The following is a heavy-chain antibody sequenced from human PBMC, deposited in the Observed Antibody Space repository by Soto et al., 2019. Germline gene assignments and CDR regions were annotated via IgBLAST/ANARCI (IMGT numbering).Heavy chain of an antibody. J-gene: IGHJ3*02. D-gene: IGHD2-15*01. V-gene: IGHV3-48*01. Sequence: GGSLRLSCAASGFTFSSYSMNWVRQAPGKGLEWVSYISSSSTIYYADSVKGRFTISRDNAKNSLYLQMNSLRAEDTAVYYCARDSNDIVVVVAATIDAFDIWGQGTMVTVSS. CDR3: ARDSNDIVVVVAATIDAFDI. CDR1: GFTFSSYS. CDR2: ISSSSTI.